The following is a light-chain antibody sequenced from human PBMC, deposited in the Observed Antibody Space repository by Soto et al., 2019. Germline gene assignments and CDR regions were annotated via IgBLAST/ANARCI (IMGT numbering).Light chain of an antibody. Sequence: EIVLTQSPGTLSLSPGERATLSCRASQSVSNNYLAWYQQKPGQAPRLLIYGVSSRATGIPDRFSGSGSGTDFTLTISILEPEDFAVYYCQQYNTPLTFGGGAKVEI. V-gene: IGKV3-20*01. CDR1: QSVSNNY. CDR3: QQYNTPLT. CDR2: GVS. J-gene: IGKJ4*01.